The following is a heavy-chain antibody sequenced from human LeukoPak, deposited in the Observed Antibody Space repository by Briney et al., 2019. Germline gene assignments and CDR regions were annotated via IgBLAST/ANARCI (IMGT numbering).Heavy chain of an antibody. CDR1: GYTFTGYY. J-gene: IGHJ3*02. D-gene: IGHD7-27*01. CDR3: AREHLTGDGAFDI. Sequence: ASVKVSCKASGYTFTGYYMHWVRQPPGQGLEWMGWINPNSGGTNYAQKFQGRVTMTRDTSISTAYMELSRLRSDDTAVYYCAREHLTGDGAFDIWGQGTMVTVSS. CDR2: INPNSGGT. V-gene: IGHV1-2*02.